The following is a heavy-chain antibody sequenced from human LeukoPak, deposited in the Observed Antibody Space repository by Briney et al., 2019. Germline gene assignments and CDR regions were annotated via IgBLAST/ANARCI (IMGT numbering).Heavy chain of an antibody. CDR2: ISSSGTYK. J-gene: IGHJ4*02. CDR3: AREGSYYFDC. V-gene: IGHV3-21*01. Sequence: GGSLRHPCAVSGFTFSSYSMSWVRQAPGKGLEWVSSISSSGTYKYYADSVKGRFTISRDNAKNSLYLQMNSLRAEDTAVYYCAREGSYYFDCWGQ. CDR1: GFTFSSYS.